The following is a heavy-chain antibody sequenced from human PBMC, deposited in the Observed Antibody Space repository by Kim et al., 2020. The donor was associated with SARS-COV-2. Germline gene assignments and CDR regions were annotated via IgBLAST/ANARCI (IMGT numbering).Heavy chain of an antibody. D-gene: IGHD3-22*01. V-gene: IGHV3-33*05. CDR3: ANQHTYYYDSSGYDAFDI. J-gene: IGHJ3*02. CDR1: GFTFSSYG. CDR2: ISYDGSNK. Sequence: GGSLRLSCAASGFTFSSYGMHWVRQAPGKGLEWVAVISYDGSNKYYADSVKGRFTISRDNSKNTLYLQMNSLRAEDTAVYYCANQHTYYYDSSGYDAFDIWGQGTTVTVSS.